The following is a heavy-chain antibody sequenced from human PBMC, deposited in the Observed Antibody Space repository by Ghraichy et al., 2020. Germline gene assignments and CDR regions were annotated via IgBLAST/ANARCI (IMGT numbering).Heavy chain of an antibody. CDR3: ARDNSGFNWFDP. CDR2: INPNSGGT. D-gene: IGHD7-27*01. V-gene: IGHV1-2*02. J-gene: IGHJ5*02. Sequence: ASVKVSCKASGYTFTGYYMHWVRQAPGQGLEWMGWINPNSGGTNYAQKFQGRVTMTRDTSISTAYMELSRLRSDDTAVYYCARDNSGFNWFDPWGQGTLVTVSS. CDR1: GYTFTGYY.